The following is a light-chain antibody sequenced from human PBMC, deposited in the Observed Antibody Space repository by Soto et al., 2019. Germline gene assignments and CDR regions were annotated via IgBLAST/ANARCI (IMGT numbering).Light chain of an antibody. V-gene: IGLV2-11*01. CDR3: CSYAGSSTHYV. CDR2: DVS. CDR1: SSDVGGYNY. Sequence: QSALTQPRSVSGSPGQSVTISCTGTSSDVGGYNYVSWYQQHPGKAPKLMIYDVSKRPSGVPDRLSGSKSGNTASLTISGLQAEDEADYYCCSYAGSSTHYVFGTGTKVTVL. J-gene: IGLJ1*01.